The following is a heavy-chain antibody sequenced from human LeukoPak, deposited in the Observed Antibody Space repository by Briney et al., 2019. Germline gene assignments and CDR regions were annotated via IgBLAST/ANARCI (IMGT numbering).Heavy chain of an antibody. J-gene: IGHJ4*02. CDR2: IIPIFGTA. Sequence: SVKVSCKASGGTFSSYAISWVRQAPGQGLEWMGRIIPIFGTANHAQKFRGRVTITTDESTSTAYMELSSLRSEDTAVYYCARDMGSGWYGYWGQGTLVTVSS. CDR3: ARDMGSGWYGY. V-gene: IGHV1-69*05. CDR1: GGTFSSYA. D-gene: IGHD6-19*01.